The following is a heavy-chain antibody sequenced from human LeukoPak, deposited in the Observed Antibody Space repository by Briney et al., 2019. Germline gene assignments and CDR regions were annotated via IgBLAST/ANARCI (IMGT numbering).Heavy chain of an antibody. J-gene: IGHJ4*02. CDR3: ARDLAYSRLDY. V-gene: IGHV3-7*01. Sequence: GGSLRLSCAVSGLTFSSSWMDWVRQAPGKGLEWVASINPDGNKKYSADSVKGRFTISRDNAENSLYLQVNSLRVEDTAFYYCARDLAYSRLDYWGQGMLVTVSS. CDR2: INPDGNKK. CDR1: GLTFSSSW. D-gene: IGHD5-18*01.